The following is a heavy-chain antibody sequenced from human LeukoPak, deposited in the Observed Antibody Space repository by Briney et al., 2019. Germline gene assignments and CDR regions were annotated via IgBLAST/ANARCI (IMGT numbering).Heavy chain of an antibody. Sequence: PGGSLRLSCAAAGFTFSKFAMHWVRQAPGKGLEWVAVVSYDGSYKYHADSVKGRFTTSRDTPKNTLYLQMNSLRAEDTAVYYCARAPGYGAAYYFDYWGQGTLVTVSS. CDR3: ARAPGYGAAYYFDY. J-gene: IGHJ4*02. D-gene: IGHD1-1*01. V-gene: IGHV3-30*04. CDR1: GFTFSKFA. CDR2: VSYDGSYK.